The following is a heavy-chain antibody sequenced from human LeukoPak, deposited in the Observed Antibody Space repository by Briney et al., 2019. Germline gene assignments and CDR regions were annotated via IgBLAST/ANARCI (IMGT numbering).Heavy chain of an antibody. CDR3: ARSPDYSNYVDYYYYGMDV. J-gene: IGHJ6*02. Sequence: SETLSLTCTVSGGSISSSSYYWGWIRQSPGKGLEWIGSIYYSGSTYYNPSLKSRVTISVDTSKNQFSLRLSSVTAADTAVYYCARSPDYSNYVDYYYYGMDVWGQGTTVAVSS. V-gene: IGHV4-39*07. CDR1: GGSISSSSYY. D-gene: IGHD4-11*01. CDR2: IYYSGST.